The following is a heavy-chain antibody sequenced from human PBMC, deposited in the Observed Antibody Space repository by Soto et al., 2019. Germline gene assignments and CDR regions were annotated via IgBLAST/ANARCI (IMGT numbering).Heavy chain of an antibody. CDR1: GSTFSNYG. Sequence: VQLVESGGGVVQPGRSLRLSCAASGSTFSNYGMHWVRQAPGKGPEWVAVIWYDGSNKYYGESVKGRFSISIDNSKNTLYLNINSLRTEDTAVYYCARAGGSHGPSYFDSWGQGSLVIVSS. CDR2: IWYDGSNK. D-gene: IGHD3-16*01. CDR3: ARAGGSHGPSYFDS. J-gene: IGHJ4*02. V-gene: IGHV3-33*01.